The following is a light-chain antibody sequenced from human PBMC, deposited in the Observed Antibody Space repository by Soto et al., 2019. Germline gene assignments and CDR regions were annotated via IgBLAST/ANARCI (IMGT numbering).Light chain of an antibody. J-gene: IGLJ1*01. Sequence: SYVLTQPPSVSVAPGQTARITCWGNNIGSKSVHWYQQRPGQAPVMVVYDDTDRPSGIPDRCSGANSGNTATLTISGVEAGDEADYYCQMWDSSSGDLYVFGPGTQVTVL. CDR2: DDT. V-gene: IGLV3-21*02. CDR1: NIGSKS. CDR3: QMWDSSSGDLYV.